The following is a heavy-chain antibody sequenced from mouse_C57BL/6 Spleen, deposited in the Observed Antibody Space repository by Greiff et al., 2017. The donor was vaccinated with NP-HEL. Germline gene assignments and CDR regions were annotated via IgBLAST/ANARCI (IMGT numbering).Heavy chain of an antibody. V-gene: IGHV5-16*01. J-gene: IGHJ2*01. D-gene: IGHD2-14*01. Sequence: EVQLVESEGGLVQPGSSMKLSCTASGFTFSDYCMAWVRQVPEKGLEWVANINYYGSSPYSLDSLKSRFIISSDNAKKILYLQMSRLKSEDTATYYCARVGVRRGYFDYWGQGTTLTVSS. CDR1: GFTFSDYC. CDR2: INYYGSSP. CDR3: ARVGVRRGYFDY.